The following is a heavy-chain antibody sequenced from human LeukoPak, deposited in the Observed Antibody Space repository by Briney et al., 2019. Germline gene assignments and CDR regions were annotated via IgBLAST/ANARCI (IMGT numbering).Heavy chain of an antibody. Sequence: ASVKVSCKASGYTFSSYAISWVRQAPGQGLEWMGRIIPILGIANYAQKFQGRVTITADKSTSTAYMELSSLRSEDTAVYYCASTPIAAAMFDYWGQGTLVTVSS. CDR2: IIPILGIA. J-gene: IGHJ4*02. CDR3: ASTPIAAAMFDY. D-gene: IGHD6-13*01. V-gene: IGHV1-69*04. CDR1: GYTFSSYA.